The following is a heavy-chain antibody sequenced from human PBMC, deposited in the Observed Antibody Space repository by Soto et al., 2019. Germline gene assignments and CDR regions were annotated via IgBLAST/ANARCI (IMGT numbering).Heavy chain of an antibody. Sequence: QVQLVQSGAEVKMPGASVKVSCKASGYTFTGYFIHWVRQAPGQGLEWMGWINPNSGGTKYAQKFQGRVTMTKDTSISTAYMELSRLRSDDTAVYYCAREAMASSVVGYGGQGTMFTVAS. CDR2: INPNSGGT. D-gene: IGHD2-15*01. CDR3: AREAMASSVVGY. J-gene: IGHJ4*02. V-gene: IGHV1-2*02. CDR1: GYTFTGYF.